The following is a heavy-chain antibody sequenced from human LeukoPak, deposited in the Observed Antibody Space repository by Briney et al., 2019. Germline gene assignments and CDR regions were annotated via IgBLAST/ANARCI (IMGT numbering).Heavy chain of an antibody. Sequence: PSETLSLTCTVSGGSISGYYWSWIRQPPGKGLEWIGYICYSGSTNYNPSLKSRVTISVDTSKNQFSLKLSSVTAADTAVYYCARHSVPAAPLIDYWGQGTLVTVSS. CDR3: ARHSVPAAPLIDY. CDR2: ICYSGST. J-gene: IGHJ4*02. D-gene: IGHD2-2*01. V-gene: IGHV4-59*08. CDR1: GGSISGYY.